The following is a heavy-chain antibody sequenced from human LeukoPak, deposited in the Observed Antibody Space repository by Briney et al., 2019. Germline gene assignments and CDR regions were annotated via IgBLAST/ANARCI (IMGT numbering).Heavy chain of an antibody. CDR1: AFTFSSYG. J-gene: IGHJ3*02. V-gene: IGHV3-33*01. D-gene: IGHD4-23*01. CDR3: AREDGGKADI. CDR2: IWYDGSNK. Sequence: GRSLRLSCAVSAFTFSSYGMHWVRQAPGKGLEWVAVIWYDGSNKYYADSVKGRFTISRDNSKNTLYLQMKSLRDEDTAVYYCAREDGGKADIWGQGTMVTVSS.